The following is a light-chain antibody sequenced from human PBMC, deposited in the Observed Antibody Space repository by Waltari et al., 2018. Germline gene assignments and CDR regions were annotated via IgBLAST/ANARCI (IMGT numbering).Light chain of an antibody. CDR2: DVS. J-gene: IGLJ2*01. V-gene: IGLV2-14*03. Sequence: QSALTQPASVSGSPGHSITISCTGTSSDVGGYNYVPWYQQHPGKAPKLMIYDVSNRPSGVSNRFSGSKSGNTASLTISGLQAEDEADYYCSSYISSSTLELFGGGTSLTVL. CDR3: SSYISSSTLEL. CDR1: SSDVGGYNY.